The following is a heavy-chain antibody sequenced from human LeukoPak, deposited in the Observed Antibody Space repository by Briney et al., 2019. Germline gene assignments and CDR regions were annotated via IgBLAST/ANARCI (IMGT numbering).Heavy chain of an antibody. Sequence: PPETLSLTCTVSGASISNTYYWSWIRQLPGKGLEWIGNLYNIGSITYKPSLKSRVTMSIDMSKNQFSLRLTSVTAADTAVYFCATNSTGSAFDYWGQGILVTVSS. CDR1: GASISNTYY. CDR2: LYNIGSI. CDR3: ATNSTGSAFDY. J-gene: IGHJ4*02. D-gene: IGHD2/OR15-2a*01. V-gene: IGHV4-59*08.